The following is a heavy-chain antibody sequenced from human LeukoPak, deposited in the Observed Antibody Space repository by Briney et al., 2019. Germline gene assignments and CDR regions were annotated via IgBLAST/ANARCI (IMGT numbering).Heavy chain of an antibody. CDR1: DYSISSGYY. CDR3: AREPGHSSSNGY. Sequence: PSETLSLTCTVPDYSISSGYYWGWVRQPPGKGLEWIGSIYHSGSTYYNASLKSRLTLSVDTSKNQFSLRLSSVTAADTAVYYCAREPGHSSSNGYWGQGTLVTVSS. D-gene: IGHD2-2*01. J-gene: IGHJ4*02. CDR2: IYHSGST. V-gene: IGHV4-38-2*02.